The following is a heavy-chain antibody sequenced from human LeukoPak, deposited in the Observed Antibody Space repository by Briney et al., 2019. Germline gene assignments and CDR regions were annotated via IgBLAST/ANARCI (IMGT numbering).Heavy chain of an antibody. CDR2: INHRGST. D-gene: IGHD5-24*01. J-gene: IGHJ5*02. Sequence: SETLSLTCAVYGGSFSGYYWSWIRQPPGKGLEWIGEINHRGSTNYNPSLKSRVTISVDTSKNQFSLKLSSVTAADTAVYYCARGVPVERWLQGGGNWFDPWGQGTLVTVSS. V-gene: IGHV4-34*01. CDR1: GGSFSGYY. CDR3: ARGVPVERWLQGGGNWFDP.